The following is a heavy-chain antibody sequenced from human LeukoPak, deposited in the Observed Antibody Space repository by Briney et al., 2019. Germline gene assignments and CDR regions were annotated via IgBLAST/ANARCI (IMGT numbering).Heavy chain of an antibody. CDR2: ITSSGDKT. CDR3: AKDLSWNDGSEDY. CDR1: GFTFSSYS. J-gene: IGHJ4*02. D-gene: IGHD1-1*01. V-gene: IGHV3-23*01. Sequence: GGSLRLSCAASGFTFSSYSMNWARQAPGKGLEWVSTITSSGDKTYDADSVKGRFTLSRDNSKNTVYLQMNSLRAEDTAVYYCAKDLSWNDGSEDYWGQGTLVTVSS.